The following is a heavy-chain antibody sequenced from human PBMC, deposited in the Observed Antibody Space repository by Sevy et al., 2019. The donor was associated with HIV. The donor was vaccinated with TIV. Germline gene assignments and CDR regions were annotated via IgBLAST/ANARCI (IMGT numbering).Heavy chain of an antibody. CDR1: GFTFNTET. CDR3: AKRQGAFDP. J-gene: IGHJ5*02. CDR2: ISASGAAT. V-gene: IGHV3-23*01. D-gene: IGHD1-26*01. Sequence: GGYLRLSCAASGFTFNTETMSWVRQAPGKGLEWVSSISASGAATYYVDSVKGRCTISRDNSKNTLYLQMNSLRAEDTAVYFSAKRQGAFDPWGQGTLVTVSS.